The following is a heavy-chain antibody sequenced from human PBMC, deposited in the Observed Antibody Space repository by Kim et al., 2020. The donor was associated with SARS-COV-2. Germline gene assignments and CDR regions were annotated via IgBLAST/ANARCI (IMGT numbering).Heavy chain of an antibody. CDR2: FDPEDGET. J-gene: IGHJ4*02. CDR1: GYTLTELS. V-gene: IGHV1-24*01. CDR3: ATQFPPGELLSFDY. Sequence: ASVKVSCKVSGYTLTELSMHWVRQAPGKGLEWMGGFDPEDGETIYAQKFQGRVTMTEDTSTDTAYMELSSLRSEDTAVYYCATQFPPGELLSFDYWGQGTLVTVSS. D-gene: IGHD1-26*01.